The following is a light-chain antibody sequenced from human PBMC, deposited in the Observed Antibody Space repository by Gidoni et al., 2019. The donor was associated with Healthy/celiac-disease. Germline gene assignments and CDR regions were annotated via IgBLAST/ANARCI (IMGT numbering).Light chain of an antibody. Sequence: AIQLTQSPSSLSASVGDRVTITCQASQGISSALAWYQQKPGKAPKLLIYDASSLESGVPSRFSGSGSGTEFTLTISSLQPEDFATYYCQQFNSYPLYTFGQGTKLEIK. J-gene: IGKJ2*01. V-gene: IGKV1-13*02. CDR1: QGISSA. CDR2: DAS. CDR3: QQFNSYPLYT.